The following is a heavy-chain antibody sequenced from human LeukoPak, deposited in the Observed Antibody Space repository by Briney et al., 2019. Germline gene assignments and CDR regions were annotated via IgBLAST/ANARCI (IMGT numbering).Heavy chain of an antibody. V-gene: IGHV3-74*01. CDR3: TRNPDARNWFAA. Sequence: GGSLRLSCAASGFTFSHHWMHWVRQAPGKGLVWVSYISSGERSTTYADSVKGRFTISRDNRKNTLYLQMNSLRAEDTSMYYCTRNPDARNWFAACGEGTPATASS. CDR1: GFTFSHHW. J-gene: IGHJ5*02. D-gene: IGHD1-14*01. CDR2: ISSGERST.